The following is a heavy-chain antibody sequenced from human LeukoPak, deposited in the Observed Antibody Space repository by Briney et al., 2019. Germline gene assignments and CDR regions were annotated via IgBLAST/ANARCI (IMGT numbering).Heavy chain of an antibody. J-gene: IGHJ4*02. CDR3: VQDWAWGAFGS. CDR1: GFTFSNYA. V-gene: IGHV3-23*01. CDR2: INGSGGRT. D-gene: IGHD7-27*01. Sequence: GGSLRLSCAASGFTFSNYAMSWVRQAPGKGLEWVSSINGSGGRTYYADSVKGRFTISRDNSKNTLYLQMNSLRAEDTAVYYCVQDWAWGAFGSWGQGTLVTVSS.